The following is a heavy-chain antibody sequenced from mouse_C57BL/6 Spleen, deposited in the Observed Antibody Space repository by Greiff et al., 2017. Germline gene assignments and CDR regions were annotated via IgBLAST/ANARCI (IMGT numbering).Heavy chain of an antibody. CDR1: GYAFSSSW. CDR3: ARSREPWFAY. CDR2: IYPGDGDT. Sequence: QVQLKQSGPELVKPGASVKISCKASGYAFSSSWMNWVKQRPGKGLEWIGRIYPGDGDTNYNGKFKGKATLTADKSSSTAYMQLSSLTSDDSAVYICARSREPWFAYWGQGTLVTVSA. V-gene: IGHV1-82*01. J-gene: IGHJ3*01.